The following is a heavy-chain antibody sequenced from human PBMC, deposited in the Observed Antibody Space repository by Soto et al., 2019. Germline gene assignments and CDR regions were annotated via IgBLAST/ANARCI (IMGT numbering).Heavy chain of an antibody. CDR1: GYTLTKYG. Sequence: QVQLVQSGGEVKKPGASVKVSFKASGYTLTKYGISWVRQAPGQGLEWMGWISAYNGNIKYAQKLQGRVTMTTDTSTSTAYMELRSLRSDDTAVYYCARALSGPGLFDYWGQGTLVTVSS. CDR2: ISAYNGNI. J-gene: IGHJ4*02. CDR3: ARALSGPGLFDY. V-gene: IGHV1-18*01. D-gene: IGHD3-16*02.